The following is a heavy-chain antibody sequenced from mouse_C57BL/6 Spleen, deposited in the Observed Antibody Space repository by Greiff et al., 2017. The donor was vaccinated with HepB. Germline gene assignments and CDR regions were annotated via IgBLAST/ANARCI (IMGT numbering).Heavy chain of an antibody. CDR1: GFTFSSYG. V-gene: IGHV5-6*01. CDR3: ARQVGSSYGWYFDV. CDR2: ISSGGSYT. D-gene: IGHD1-1*01. J-gene: IGHJ1*03. Sequence: EVKLQESGGDLVKPGGSLKLSCAASGFTFSSYGMSWVRQTPDKRLEWVATISSGGSYTYYPDSVKGRFTISRDNAKNTLYLQMSSLKSEDTAMYYCARQVGSSYGWYFDVWGTGTTVTVSS.